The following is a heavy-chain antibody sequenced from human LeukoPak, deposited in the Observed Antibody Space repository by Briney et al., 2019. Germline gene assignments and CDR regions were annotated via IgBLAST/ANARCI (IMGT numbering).Heavy chain of an antibody. V-gene: IGHV3-23*01. CDR3: AKDFRIGYSAHFDY. D-gene: IGHD2-21*01. CDR1: GFTFRSHA. Sequence: GGSLRLSCVGSGFTFRSHAMSWVRQAPEKGPEFVSGIYENGGTTYYADSVKGRFSISRDNSKNTLYLQMDSLRGEDTAVYYCAKDFRIGYSAHFDYWGQGALVTVSS. J-gene: IGHJ4*02. CDR2: IYENGGTT.